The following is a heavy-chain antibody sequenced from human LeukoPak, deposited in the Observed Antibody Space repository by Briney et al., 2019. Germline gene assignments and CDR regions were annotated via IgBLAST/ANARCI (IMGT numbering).Heavy chain of an antibody. Sequence: GGSLRLSCAASGFTFSDYYMSWIRQAPGKGLEWVSYISSSGSTIYYADSVKGRFAISRDNAKNSPYLQMNSLRAEDTAVYYCARDFSGGEQWLVSYYFDYWGQGTLVTVSS. CDR3: ARDFSGGEQWLVSYYFDY. V-gene: IGHV3-11*01. J-gene: IGHJ4*02. CDR1: GFTFSDYY. CDR2: ISSSGSTI. D-gene: IGHD6-19*01.